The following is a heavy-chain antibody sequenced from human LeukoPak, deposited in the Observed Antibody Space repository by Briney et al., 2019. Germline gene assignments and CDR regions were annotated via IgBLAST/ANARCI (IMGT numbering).Heavy chain of an antibody. CDR1: GYTFTGYY. CDR3: AREGDFWSGYSHNEFDY. V-gene: IGHV1-2*02. CDR2: INPNSGGT. J-gene: IGHJ4*02. D-gene: IGHD3-3*01. Sequence: GASVKVSCKASGYTFTGYYMHWVRQAPGQGLEWMGWINPNSGGTNYAQKFQGRVTMTRDTPISTAYMELSRLRSDDTAVYYCAREGDFWSGYSHNEFDYWGQGTLVTVSS.